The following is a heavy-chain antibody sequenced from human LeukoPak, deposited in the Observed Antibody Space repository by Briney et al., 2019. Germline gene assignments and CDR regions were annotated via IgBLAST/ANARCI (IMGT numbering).Heavy chain of an antibody. J-gene: IGHJ4*02. D-gene: IGHD4-17*01. Sequence: PGVSLRLSCAASGFTFSSYAMSWVRQAPGKGLEWVSAISGSGGSTYYADSVKGRFTISRDNSKNTLYLQMNSLRAEDTAVYYCAKDLAYGDYLPDYWGQGTLVTVSS. CDR2: ISGSGGST. CDR1: GFTFSSYA. V-gene: IGHV3-23*01. CDR3: AKDLAYGDYLPDY.